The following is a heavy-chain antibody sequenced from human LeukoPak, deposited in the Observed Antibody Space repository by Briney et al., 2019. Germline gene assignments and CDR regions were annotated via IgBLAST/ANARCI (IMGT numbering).Heavy chain of an antibody. CDR3: ARGIWSTTLTAYYLDY. Sequence: ASVKVSCKAFGYTFTGYWMHWVRQAPGQGPEWMGVISPSGGSTIYAQKFKGRVTLTRDMSTSTDYLELSSLRSDDMAVYYCARGIWSTTLTAYYLDYWGQGTLVTVSS. V-gene: IGHV1-46*01. CDR2: ISPSGGST. D-gene: IGHD2-21*02. J-gene: IGHJ4*02. CDR1: GYTFTGYW.